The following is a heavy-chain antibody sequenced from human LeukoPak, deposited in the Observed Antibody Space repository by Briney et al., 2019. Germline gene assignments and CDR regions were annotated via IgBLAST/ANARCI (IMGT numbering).Heavy chain of an antibody. D-gene: IGHD3-10*01. CDR1: GFTFSSYT. Sequence: GGSLRLSCAATGFTFSSYTMHWVRQAPGKGLEWVAVISFDGSNKYFADSVKGRFTISRDNSKNTLYLQMNSLRAEDTAVYYCAKDPNDSGSYYGFDYWGQGTLVTVSS. V-gene: IGHV3-30*04. CDR2: ISFDGSNK. J-gene: IGHJ4*02. CDR3: AKDPNDSGSYYGFDY.